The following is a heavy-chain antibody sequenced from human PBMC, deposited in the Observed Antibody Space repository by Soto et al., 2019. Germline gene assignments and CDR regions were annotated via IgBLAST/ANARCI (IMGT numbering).Heavy chain of an antibody. CDR2: IIPIFGTA. J-gene: IGHJ6*02. CDR1: GGTFSSYA. V-gene: IGHV1-69*13. D-gene: IGHD3-3*01. Sequence: VASVKVSCKASGGTFSSYAISWVRQAPGQGLEWMGGIIPIFGTANYAQKFQGRVTITADESTSTAYMELSSLRSEDTAVYYCARGTTYYDFWSGYRPEYYYGMDVWG. CDR3: ARGTTYYDFWSGYRPEYYYGMDV.